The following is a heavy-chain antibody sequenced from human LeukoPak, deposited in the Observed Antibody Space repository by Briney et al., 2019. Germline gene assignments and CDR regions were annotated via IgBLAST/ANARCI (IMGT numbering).Heavy chain of an antibody. V-gene: IGHV3-23*01. Sequence: PGGPLRLSCAASGFTFSSYAMTWVHQAPGRGLEWGSALSGSGVTTYYADSVKGRFTISRDNSKNTLYLLMNSLRAEDTAVYYCARGVPLPYYIDYWSQGTLATVSS. CDR3: ARGVPLPYYIDY. J-gene: IGHJ4*02. CDR1: GFTFSSYA. CDR2: LSGSGVTT. D-gene: IGHD3-3*01.